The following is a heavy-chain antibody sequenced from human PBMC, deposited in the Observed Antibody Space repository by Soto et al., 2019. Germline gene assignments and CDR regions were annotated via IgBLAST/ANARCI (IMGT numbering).Heavy chain of an antibody. V-gene: IGHV1-58*02. CDR2: IVVGTGNT. D-gene: IGHD2-15*01. CDR1: GFNFGSSA. Sequence: SVKVSCKASGFNFGSSAIQWVRQARGHRLEWIGWIVVGTGNTNYAQKFQERVTITRDMSTSTAYMELSSLISEDTAVYYCATTAASGGALRWFDPWGQGTLVTVSS. J-gene: IGHJ5*02. CDR3: ATTAASGGALRWFDP.